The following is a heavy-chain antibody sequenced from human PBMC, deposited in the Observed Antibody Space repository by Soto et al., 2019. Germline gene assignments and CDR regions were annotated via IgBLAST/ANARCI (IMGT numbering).Heavy chain of an antibody. CDR2: ISSSSSYI. CDR3: ANGGSLLDP. D-gene: IGHD2-15*01. CDR1: GFTFSSYS. J-gene: IGHJ5*02. V-gene: IGHV3-21*01. Sequence: EVQLVESGGGLVKPGGSLRLSCAASGFTFSSYSMNWVRQAPGKGLEWVSSISSSSSYIYYADSVKGRFIISRDNAKNSLYLQMNSLRAEDTAVYYCANGGSLLDPWGQGTLVTVSS.